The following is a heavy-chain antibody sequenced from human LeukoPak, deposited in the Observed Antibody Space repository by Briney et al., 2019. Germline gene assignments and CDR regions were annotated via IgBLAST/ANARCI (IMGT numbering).Heavy chain of an antibody. Sequence: ASVKVSCKASGYTFTDYYIHWVRQAPGQGLEWMGWINPNSGGTNYAQKFQGRVTMTRDTSISTAYMELSRLRSDDTAVYYCARGGVRDTSGWSNWHFDLWGRGTLVTVSS. V-gene: IGHV1-2*02. CDR1: GYTFTDYY. CDR2: INPNSGGT. D-gene: IGHD3-22*01. J-gene: IGHJ2*01. CDR3: ARGGVRDTSGWSNWHFDL.